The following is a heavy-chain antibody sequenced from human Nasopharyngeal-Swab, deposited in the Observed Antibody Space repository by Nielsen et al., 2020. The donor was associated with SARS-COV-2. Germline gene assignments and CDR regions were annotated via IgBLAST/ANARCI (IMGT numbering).Heavy chain of an antibody. CDR1: GYTFTGYY. J-gene: IGHJ3*02. CDR3: ARRPATVDDAFDI. D-gene: IGHD4-17*01. CDR2: INPNSGGT. V-gene: IGHV1-2*02. Sequence: ASVKVSCKASGYTFTGYYMHWVRQAPGQGLEWMGWINPNSGGTNYAQKFQGRVTMTRGTSISTAYMELSRLRSDDTAVYYCARRPATVDDAFDIWGQGTMVTVSS.